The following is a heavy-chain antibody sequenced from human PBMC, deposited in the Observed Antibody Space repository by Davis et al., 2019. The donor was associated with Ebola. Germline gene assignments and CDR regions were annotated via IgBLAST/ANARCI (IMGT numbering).Heavy chain of an antibody. CDR1: GFTFSSYA. CDR2: ISGSGGST. CDR3: AKDSGASYSKRTYFDY. Sequence: GESLKISCAASGFTFSSYAMSWVRQAPGKGLEWVSAISGSGGSTYYADSVKGRFTISRDNSKNTLYLQMNSLRAEDTAVYYCAKDSGASYSKRTYFDYWGQGTLVTVSS. V-gene: IGHV3-23*01. D-gene: IGHD1-26*01. J-gene: IGHJ4*02.